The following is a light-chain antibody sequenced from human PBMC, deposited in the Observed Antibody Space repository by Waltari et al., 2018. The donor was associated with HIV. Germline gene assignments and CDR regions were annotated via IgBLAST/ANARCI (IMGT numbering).Light chain of an antibody. J-gene: IGKJ1*01. CDR1: QSVTSN. V-gene: IGKV3-15*01. Sequence: EIVMTQSPANLSVSPGERATLSCRASQSVTSNLAWYQQKPGQAPRLLIYGASTRATGIPARFSGGGSGTEFTLTIRSLQSEDFAVYYCQQYNNWPPTFGQGTKVEIK. CDR3: QQYNNWPPT. CDR2: GAS.